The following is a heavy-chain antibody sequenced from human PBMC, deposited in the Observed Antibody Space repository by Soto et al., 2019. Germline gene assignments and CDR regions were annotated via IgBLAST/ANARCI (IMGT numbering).Heavy chain of an antibody. V-gene: IGHV1-69*01. Sequence: QVQLVQSGAEVKKPGSSVKVSCKASGGTFSSYAISWVRQAPGQGLEWMGGIIPIFGTANYAQKFQGRVTITADESTSTAYMELSRLCSKDTAVYYCARVSREQWLAPSWYFDLWGRGTLVTVSS. CDR1: GGTFSSYA. J-gene: IGHJ2*01. D-gene: IGHD6-19*01. CDR3: ARVSREQWLAPSWYFDL. CDR2: IIPIFGTA.